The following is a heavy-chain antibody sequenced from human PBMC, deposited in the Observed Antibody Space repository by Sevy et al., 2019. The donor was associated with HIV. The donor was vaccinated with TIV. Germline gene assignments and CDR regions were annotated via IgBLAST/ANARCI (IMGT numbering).Heavy chain of an antibody. Sequence: GESLKISCAASGFTFSSYSMNWVRQAPGKGLEWVSYISSSSSTIYYAASVKGRFTISRDNAKNSLYLQMNSLRDEDTAVYYCARGNWFDPWGQGTLVTVSS. J-gene: IGHJ5*02. CDR1: GFTFSSYS. V-gene: IGHV3-48*02. CDR3: ARGNWFDP. CDR2: ISSSSSTI.